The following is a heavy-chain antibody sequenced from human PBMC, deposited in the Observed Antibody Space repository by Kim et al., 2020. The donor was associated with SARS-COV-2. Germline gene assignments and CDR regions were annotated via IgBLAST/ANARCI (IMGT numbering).Heavy chain of an antibody. J-gene: IGHJ3*02. V-gene: IGHV7-4-1*02. Sequence: ASVKVSCKASGYTIRSYAMIWVRQAPGQGLAWMGWINTNNGNAKYAQDFTGRLLVALDNSLSTAYLQISSLKAEDTAVYYCARVTEGRGVITWAFEIWGQGTLVTVSS. CDR1: GYTIRSYA. D-gene: IGHD3-10*01. CDR3: ARVTEGRGVITWAFEI. CDR2: INTNNGNA.